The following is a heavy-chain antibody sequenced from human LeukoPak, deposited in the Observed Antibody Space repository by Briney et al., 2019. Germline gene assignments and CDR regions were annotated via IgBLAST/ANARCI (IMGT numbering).Heavy chain of an antibody. V-gene: IGHV3-23*01. CDR1: GFTFSSYA. CDR2: LSGSSR. CDR3: AKDRGFWSGYYSVLDY. J-gene: IGHJ4*02. Sequence: GGSLRLSCAASGFTFSSYAMSWVRQAPGKGLEWVSNLSGSSRYYADTVKGRFTISRDNSKNTLYLQMNSLRAEDTAVYYCAKDRGFWSGYYSVLDYWGQGTLVTVSS. D-gene: IGHD3-3*01.